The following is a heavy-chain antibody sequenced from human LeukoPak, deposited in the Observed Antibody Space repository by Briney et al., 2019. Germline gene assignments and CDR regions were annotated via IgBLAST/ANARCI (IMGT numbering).Heavy chain of an antibody. Sequence: GSLRLSCAASGFTFSSYSMNWIRQPPGKGLEWIGNIFYSGSTYYNPSLKSRVTISVDTSKNQFSLKLSSVTAADTAVYYCAREDDSSGHDYWGQGTLVTVSS. CDR1: GFTFSSYS. J-gene: IGHJ4*02. CDR2: IFYSGST. V-gene: IGHV4-59*12. CDR3: AREDDSSGHDY. D-gene: IGHD3-22*01.